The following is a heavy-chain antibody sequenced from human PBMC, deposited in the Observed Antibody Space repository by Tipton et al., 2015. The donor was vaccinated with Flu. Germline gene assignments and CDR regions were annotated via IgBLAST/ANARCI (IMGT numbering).Heavy chain of an antibody. Sequence: TLSLTCSVSSGSIRSTNYFCAWIRQPPGKRLELIGSIYPTGTTYYNPSLKSRVTISVDTSKSQFSLMLESVTAADTAVYYCARLSYYDVDLKNFYFDYWGQGALVTVSS. V-gene: IGHV4-39*01. D-gene: IGHD3-10*02. CDR2: IYPTGTT. CDR3: ARLSYYDVDLKNFYFDY. CDR1: SGSIRSTNYF. J-gene: IGHJ4*02.